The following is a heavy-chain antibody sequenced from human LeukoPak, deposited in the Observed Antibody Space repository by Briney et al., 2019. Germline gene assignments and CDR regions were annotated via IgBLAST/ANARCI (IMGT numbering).Heavy chain of an antibody. CDR1: GYTFTSYD. J-gene: IGHJ5*02. CDR2: MNPNSGNT. D-gene: IGHD6-6*01. Sequence: ASVKVSCKASGYTFTSYDINWVRQATGQGLEWMGWMNPNSGNTGYAQKLQGRVTITTDESTSTAYMELSSLRSEDTAVYYCARALYSSSSEWFDPWGQGTLVTVSS. V-gene: IGHV1-8*01. CDR3: ARALYSSSSEWFDP.